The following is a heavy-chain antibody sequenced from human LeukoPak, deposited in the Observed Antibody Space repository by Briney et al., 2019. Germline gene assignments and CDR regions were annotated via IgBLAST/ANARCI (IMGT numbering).Heavy chain of an antibody. Sequence: PSDTLSLTCAVSGYFISIINCWGWIRQPAGKGLEWIGRIYTSGSTNYNPSLKSRVTMSVDTSKNQFSLKLSSVTAADTAVYYCARGNSGYDMKTYYFDYWGQGTLVTVSS. CDR1: GYFISIINC. J-gene: IGHJ4*02. V-gene: IGHV4-28*03. D-gene: IGHD5-12*01. CDR2: IYTSGST. CDR3: ARGNSGYDMKTYYFDY.